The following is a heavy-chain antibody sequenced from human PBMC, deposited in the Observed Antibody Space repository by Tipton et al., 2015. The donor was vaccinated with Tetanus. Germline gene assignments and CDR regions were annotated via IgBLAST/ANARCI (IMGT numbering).Heavy chain of an antibody. CDR2: IYSSGGA. CDR3: ARGPLENEGYFDS. V-gene: IGHV4-59*01. D-gene: IGHD1-1*01. Sequence: TLSLTCIVSGGSMRSYYWSWIRQPPGKGLEWIGHIYSSGGARYNPSLKSRTTMSVDRSKSQFSLEVTSVTAADTAVYFCARGPLENEGYFDSWGQGILVTV. J-gene: IGHJ4*02. CDR1: GGSMRSYY.